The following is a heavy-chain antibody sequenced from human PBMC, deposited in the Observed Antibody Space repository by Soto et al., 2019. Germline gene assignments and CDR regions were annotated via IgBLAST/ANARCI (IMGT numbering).Heavy chain of an antibody. V-gene: IGHV3-30*18. CDR2: VSNDGSNK. J-gene: IGHJ6*02. Sequence: QVQLVESGGGVVQPGESLRLSCAASEFTFSSYAMHWVRQAPGKGLEWVAVVSNDGSNKYYADSVKGRFTISRDNSKNTLNQQMNSLRAEDTAVYYCAKDQSTNSRSYHALDVWGQGTTVTVSS. D-gene: IGHD2-8*01. CDR1: EFTFSSYA. CDR3: AKDQSTNSRSYHALDV.